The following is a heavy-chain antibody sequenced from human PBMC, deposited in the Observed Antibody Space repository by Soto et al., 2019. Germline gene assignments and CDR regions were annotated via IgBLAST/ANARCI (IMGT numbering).Heavy chain of an antibody. V-gene: IGHV4-30-2*01. Sequence: LSLTCAVSGGSISSGGHSWSWIRQPPGKGLEWIGYIYHSESTYYNPSLKSRVTISVDTSKNHFSLRLSSVTAADTAVYYCARADDYGDSHFDYWGQGTLVTVS. J-gene: IGHJ4*02. D-gene: IGHD4-17*01. CDR3: ARADDYGDSHFDY. CDR1: GGSISSGGHS. CDR2: IYHSEST.